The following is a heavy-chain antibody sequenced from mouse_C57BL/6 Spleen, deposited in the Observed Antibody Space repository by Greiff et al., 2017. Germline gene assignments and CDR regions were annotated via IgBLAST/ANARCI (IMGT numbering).Heavy chain of an antibody. CDR3: ARSYYSNYFAY. V-gene: IGHV5-17*01. CDR2: ISSGSSTI. J-gene: IGHJ3*01. CDR1: GFTFSDYG. D-gene: IGHD2-5*01. Sequence: EVMLVESGGGLVKPGGSLKLSCAASGFTFSDYGMHWVRQAPEQGLEWVAYISSGSSTIYYADTVKGRFTISRDNAKNTLFLQMTSLRSEDTAMYYCARSYYSNYFAYWGQGTLVTVSA.